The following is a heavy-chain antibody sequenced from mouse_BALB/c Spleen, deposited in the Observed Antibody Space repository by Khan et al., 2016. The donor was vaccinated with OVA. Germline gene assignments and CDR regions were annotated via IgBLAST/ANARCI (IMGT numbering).Heavy chain of an antibody. CDR3: AKWGNSYYAMDY. Sequence: QVQLKESGPGLVAPSQSLSITCTVSGFSLTSYGVNWVRQPPGKGLEWLGVIWGDGSTNSHSALISRLIISKVNSKSHVFLKLNSLQTDDTATYYCAKWGNSYYAMDYWGQGTSVTVSS. CDR2: IWGDGST. CDR1: GFSLTSYG. D-gene: IGHD2-1*01. J-gene: IGHJ4*01. V-gene: IGHV2-3*01.